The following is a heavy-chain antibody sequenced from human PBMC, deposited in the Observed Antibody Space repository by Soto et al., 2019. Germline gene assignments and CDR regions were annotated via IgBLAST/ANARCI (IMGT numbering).Heavy chain of an antibody. CDR3: VTWHLQEHAYDI. D-gene: IGHD1-1*01. CDR2: LYDLDGT. Sequence: DVQLVAPGGGLIQPGESLRLSCAAFGFTVSGKKYVAWVRQAPGKGLEWVSALYDLDGTYYADSVKGRFTTSSDSSRTTVYLQMNSLRPDDTAVYSCVTWHLQEHAYDIWGQGTMVTVSS. CDR1: GFTVSGKKY. J-gene: IGHJ3*02. V-gene: IGHV3-53*01.